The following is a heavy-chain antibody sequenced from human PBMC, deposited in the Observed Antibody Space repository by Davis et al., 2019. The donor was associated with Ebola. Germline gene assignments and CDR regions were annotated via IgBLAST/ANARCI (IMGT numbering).Heavy chain of an antibody. CDR2: IYHSGSS. V-gene: IGHV4-38-2*02. CDR3: ARGDSYYDPSGFYAGPEAPDH. D-gene: IGHD3-22*01. CDR1: YSISSHYY. J-gene: IGHJ4*02. Sequence: MPSETLSLTCTVYYSISSHYYWGWIRQPPGKGLEWIGYIYHSGSSYYNPSLKSRVTISVDASKNQFSLTLSSVTAADTAVYYCARGDSYYDPSGFYAGPEAPDHWGQGTLVSVSS.